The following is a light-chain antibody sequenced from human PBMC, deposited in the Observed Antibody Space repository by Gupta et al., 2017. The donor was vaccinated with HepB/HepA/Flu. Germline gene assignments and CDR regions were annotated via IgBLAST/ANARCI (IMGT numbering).Light chain of an antibody. J-gene: IGKJ3*01. CDR2: AAS. V-gene: IGKV1-39*01. CDR1: QSISSY. CDR3: QQRDSTPFT. Sequence: DIQMTQSPSSLSASVGDRVTITFRASQSISSYLNWYQQKPGKAPKLLIYAASSVRSGVPSRFSGSGSGTDFTLTISRRQPEDFATYYCQQRDSTPFTFGHGTKVDIK.